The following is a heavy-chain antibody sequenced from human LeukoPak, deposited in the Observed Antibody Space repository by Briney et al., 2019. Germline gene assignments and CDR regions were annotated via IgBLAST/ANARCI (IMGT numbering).Heavy chain of an antibody. V-gene: IGHV3-74*01. D-gene: IGHD2-15*01. CDR1: GFTFSSYW. CDR2: INSDGSTT. CDR3: TRERMAFDI. Sequence: GGSLRLSCEASGFTFSSYWMYWVRQAPGKRLVLVSRINSDGSTTTYTDSVKGRFTISRDNAKNTLYLQMNSLRDEDTAVYYCTRERMAFDIWGQGTKVTVSS. J-gene: IGHJ3*02.